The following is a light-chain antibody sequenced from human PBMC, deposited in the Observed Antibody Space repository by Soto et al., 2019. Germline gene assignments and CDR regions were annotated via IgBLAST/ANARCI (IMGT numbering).Light chain of an antibody. Sequence: EIVLTQSPGTLSLSPGERATLSCRASQDVDSNFLAWYQQRPGQATRLLIYGSSRRPTGKPDRFSGSGSGTNFTLTISRVGPEDITVYFCKQYYSTITFGGRTKVEVK. J-gene: IGKJ4*01. CDR2: GSS. CDR3: KQYYSTIT. CDR1: QDVDSNF. V-gene: IGKV3-20*01.